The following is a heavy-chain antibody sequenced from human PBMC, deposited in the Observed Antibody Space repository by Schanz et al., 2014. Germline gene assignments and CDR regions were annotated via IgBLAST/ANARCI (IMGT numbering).Heavy chain of an antibody. Sequence: QVQLVESGGGLVQPGGSLRLSCAASGFTFSDYYMSWIRQAPGKGLEWVSYVSSSSSYTHYADSVKGRFTISRDNAKNSLYLQMNSLRAEDTDVYYGARPPHDSSGYYPFDYWGQGTLVTVSS. D-gene: IGHD3-22*01. J-gene: IGHJ4*02. CDR3: ARPPHDSSGYYPFDY. CDR2: VSSSSSYT. V-gene: IGHV3-11*05. CDR1: GFTFSDYY.